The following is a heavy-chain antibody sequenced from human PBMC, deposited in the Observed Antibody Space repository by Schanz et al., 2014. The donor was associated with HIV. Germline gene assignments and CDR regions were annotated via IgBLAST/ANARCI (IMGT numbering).Heavy chain of an antibody. J-gene: IGHJ6*02. D-gene: IGHD6-13*01. Sequence: VQLAESGGGVVQPGGSLRLSCAASGFTFSSFGMHWVRQAPGKGLEWVGRIKSKTDGGTTDYAAPVKGRFTISRDDSKNTLYLQMNSLKTEDTAVYYCTTVKGYSSSWTTYYYYGMDVWGQGTTVTVSS. CDR2: IKSKTDGGTT. V-gene: IGHV3-15*01. CDR3: TTVKGYSSSWTTYYYYGMDV. CDR1: GFTFSSFG.